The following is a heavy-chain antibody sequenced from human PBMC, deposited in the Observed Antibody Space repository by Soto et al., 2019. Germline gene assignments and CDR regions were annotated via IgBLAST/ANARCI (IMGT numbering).Heavy chain of an antibody. Sequence: GGSLRLSCAASGFTFSSYAVSWVRQAPGKGLEWVSAISGSGGSTYYADSVKGRFTISRENSKNTLYLQMNSLRAEDTAVYSCAKDQWLVPRTLDYWGQGTLVTVSS. CDR3: AKDQWLVPRTLDY. V-gene: IGHV3-23*01. J-gene: IGHJ4*02. D-gene: IGHD6-19*01. CDR1: GFTFSSYA. CDR2: ISGSGGST.